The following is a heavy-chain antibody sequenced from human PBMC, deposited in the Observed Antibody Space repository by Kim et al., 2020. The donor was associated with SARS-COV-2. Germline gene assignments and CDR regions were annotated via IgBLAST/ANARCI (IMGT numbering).Heavy chain of an antibody. J-gene: IGHJ6*02. CDR1: GYTFTGYY. D-gene: IGHD3-3*01. Sequence: ASVKVSCKASGYTFTGYYMHWVRQAPGQGLEWMGWINPNSGGTNYAQKFQGRVTMTRDTSISTAYMELSRLRSDDTAVYYCARGVFTEASVGIFGVVYYYYYGMDVWGQGTTVTVSS. V-gene: IGHV1-2*02. CDR2: INPNSGGT. CDR3: ARGVFTEASVGIFGVVYYYYYGMDV.